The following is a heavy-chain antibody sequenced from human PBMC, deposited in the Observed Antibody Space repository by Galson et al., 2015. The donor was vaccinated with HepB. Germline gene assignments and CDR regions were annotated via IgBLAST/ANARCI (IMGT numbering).Heavy chain of an antibody. CDR3: ARDLEGVTMVRGVIMDHGSDY. J-gene: IGHJ4*02. D-gene: IGHD3-10*01. V-gene: IGHV1-69*04. CDR1: GGTFSSYA. CDR2: IIPILGIA. Sequence: SVKVSCKASGGTFSSYAISWVRQAPGQGLEWMGRIIPILGIANYAQKFQGRVTMTTDTSTSTAYMELRSLRSDDTAVYYCARDLEGVTMVRGVIMDHGSDYWGQGTLVTVSS.